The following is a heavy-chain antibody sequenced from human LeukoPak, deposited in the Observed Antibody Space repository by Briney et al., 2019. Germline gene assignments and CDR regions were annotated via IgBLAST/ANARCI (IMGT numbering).Heavy chain of an antibody. Sequence: ASVKVSCKASGYTFTGYYMHWVRQAPGQGLEWMGWINPNSGGTNYAQKFQGRVTMTRDTSISTAYMELSRLRSDDTAVYYCAFSSYYLQGNYYYMDVWGKGTTVTVSS. CDR3: AFSSYYLQGNYYYMDV. D-gene: IGHD1-26*01. V-gene: IGHV1-2*02. CDR1: GYTFTGYY. J-gene: IGHJ6*03. CDR2: INPNSGGT.